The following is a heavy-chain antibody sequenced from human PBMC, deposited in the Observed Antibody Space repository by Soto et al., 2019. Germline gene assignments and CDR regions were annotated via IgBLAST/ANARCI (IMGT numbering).Heavy chain of an antibody. CDR3: VRDNYGVDY. D-gene: IGHD4-17*01. CDR1: GFTFSSYG. CDR2: ISGSTSVT. V-gene: IGHV3-48*01. Sequence: GGSLRLSCAASGFTFSSYGMNWVRQAPGKGLEWVSHISGSTSVTYYADSVKGRLTISRDNAKNSLFLQMSGLRADDAAVYYCVRDNYGVDYWGQGTLVTVSS. J-gene: IGHJ4*02.